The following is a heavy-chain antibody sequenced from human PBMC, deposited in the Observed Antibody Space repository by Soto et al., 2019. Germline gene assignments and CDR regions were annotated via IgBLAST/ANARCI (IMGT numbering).Heavy chain of an antibody. J-gene: IGHJ4*02. CDR1: IGSNISSSYY. CDR2: IYYSGSA. Sequence: PSESLSLTCAVSIGSNISSSYYWGWIRQPPGKGLEWIGSIYYSGSAYYNPSLKSRVTISVDTSKNQFSLRLSSVTAADTAVYYCARHEVLEQRHNGFDYWGQGTLVTVSS. V-gene: IGHV4-39*01. D-gene: IGHD6-25*01. CDR3: ARHEVLEQRHNGFDY.